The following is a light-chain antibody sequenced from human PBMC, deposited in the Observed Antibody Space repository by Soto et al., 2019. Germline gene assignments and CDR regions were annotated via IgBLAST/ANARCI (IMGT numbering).Light chain of an antibody. CDR2: DVS. Sequence: QSALTQPASVSGSPGQSITISCTGTSSDVGGYNYVSWYQQHPGKAPKLMICDVSNRPSGVSNRFSGSKSGNTASLTISWLQAEDETDYYCSSYTSSSTEVFGTGTKVTVL. CDR3: SSYTSSSTEV. CDR1: SSDVGGYNY. J-gene: IGLJ1*01. V-gene: IGLV2-14*01.